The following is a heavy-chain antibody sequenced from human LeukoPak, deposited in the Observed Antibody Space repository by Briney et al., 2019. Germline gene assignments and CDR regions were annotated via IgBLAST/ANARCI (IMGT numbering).Heavy chain of an antibody. CDR1: GGTFSSYA. V-gene: IGHV1-8*03. J-gene: IGHJ4*02. Sequence: AASVKVSCKASGGTFSSYAISWVRQAPGQGLEWMGWMNPNSGNTGYAQKFQGRVTITRNTSISTAYMELSSLRSEDTAVYYCARDLKGPRPFDYWGQGTLVTVSS. CDR2: MNPNSGNT. CDR3: ARDLKGPRPFDY.